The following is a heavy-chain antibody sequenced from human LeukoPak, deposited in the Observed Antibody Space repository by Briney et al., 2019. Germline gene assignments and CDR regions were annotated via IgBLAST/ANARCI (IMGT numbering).Heavy chain of an antibody. CDR3: ARLSSGWYYFDY. J-gene: IGHJ4*02. V-gene: IGHV4-59*02. CDR2: INHSGRN. CDR1: GASVNVYY. Sequence: SETLSLTCTVSGASVNVYYWSWVRQPPGKGLEWIGYINHSGRNNSNPSLKSRVTMSIDTSKHQFSLKLHSVTAADTAVYFCARLSSGWYYFDYWGQGALVTVSS. D-gene: IGHD6-13*01.